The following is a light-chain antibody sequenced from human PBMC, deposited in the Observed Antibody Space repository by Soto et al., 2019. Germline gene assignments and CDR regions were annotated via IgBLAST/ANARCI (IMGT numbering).Light chain of an antibody. V-gene: IGLV2-8*01. Sequence: QSVLTQPPSASGSLGQSVTISCTGTSGDVGHYNYVSWYQQQPGKAPKLMIYEVTKRPSGVPDRFSGSKSGNTASLTVSGLHAEDEADYFCSSYVDTFSVIFGGGTKLTVL. CDR2: EVT. CDR3: SSYVDTFSVI. J-gene: IGLJ2*01. CDR1: SGDVGHYNY.